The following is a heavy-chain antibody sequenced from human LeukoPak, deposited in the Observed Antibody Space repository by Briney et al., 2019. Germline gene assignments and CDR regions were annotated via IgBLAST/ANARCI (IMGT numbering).Heavy chain of an antibody. J-gene: IGHJ5*02. V-gene: IGHV4-4*09. CDR3: ARMRGSSSSGYWFDP. D-gene: IGHD6-6*01. CDR2: IHSSGYT. CDR1: GGSISSYY. Sequence: SETLSLTCTVSGGSISSYYWSWIRQPPGQGLEWIAYIHSSGYTNYNPSLKSRVTISVDTSKNQFSLKLSSVTAADTAVYYCARMRGSSSSGYWFDPWGQGTLVTVSS.